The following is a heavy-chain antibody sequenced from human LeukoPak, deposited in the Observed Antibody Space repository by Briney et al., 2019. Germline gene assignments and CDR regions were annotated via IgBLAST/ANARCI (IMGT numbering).Heavy chain of an antibody. CDR1: GHTFISYH. Sequence: ASVKVSCKASGHTFISYHMHWVRQAPGQGLEWMGIINPSGSYTSYAQKFQGRVTMTRDTSTSTVYMELSSLRSEDTAVYYCARDNSGGSTWWFDPWGQGTLVTVSS. CDR3: ARDNSGGSTWWFDP. D-gene: IGHD2-15*01. CDR2: INPSGSYT. V-gene: IGHV1-46*01. J-gene: IGHJ5*02.